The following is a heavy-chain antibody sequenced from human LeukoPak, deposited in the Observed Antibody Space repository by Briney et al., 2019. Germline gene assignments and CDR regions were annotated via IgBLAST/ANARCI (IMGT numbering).Heavy chain of an antibody. CDR3: ARHRLDTDIVVVPAAMAPYYYYYYMDV. J-gene: IGHJ6*03. CDR1: GGSISSYY. V-gene: IGHV4-4*09. Sequence: SETLSLTCTVSGGSISSYYWSWIRQPPGKGLEWIGYIYTSGSTNYNPSLKSRVTISVDTSKNQFPLKLSSVTAADTAVYYCARHRLDTDIVVVPAAMAPYYYYYYMDVWGKGTTVTVSS. D-gene: IGHD2-2*01. CDR2: IYTSGST.